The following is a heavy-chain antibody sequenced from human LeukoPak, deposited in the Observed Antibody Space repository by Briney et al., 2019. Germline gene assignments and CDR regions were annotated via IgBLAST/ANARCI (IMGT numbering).Heavy chain of an antibody. J-gene: IGHJ5*02. CDR3: ARGREVVVPAAILGWFDP. D-gene: IGHD2-2*01. CDR2: IIPIFGTA. Sequence: ASVKVSCKASGGTFSSYAISWVRQAPGQGPEWMGGIIPIFGTANYAQKFQGRVTITADESTSTAYMELSSLRSEDTAVYYCARGREVVVPAAILGWFDPWGQGTLVTVSS. CDR1: GGTFSSYA. V-gene: IGHV1-69*01.